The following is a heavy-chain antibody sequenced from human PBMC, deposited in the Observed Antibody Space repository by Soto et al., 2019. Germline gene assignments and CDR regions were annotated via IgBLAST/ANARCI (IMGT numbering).Heavy chain of an antibody. CDR3: ARGYSGSYRRPIDY. CDR2: IYYSGST. CDR1: GGYISSGGYY. V-gene: IGHV4-31*03. D-gene: IGHD1-26*01. Sequence: SETLSLTCTVSGGYISSGGYYWSWIRQHPGKGLEWIGYIYYSGSTYYNPSLKSRVTISVDTSKNQFSLKLSSVTAADTAVYYCARGYSGSYRRPIDYWGQGTLVTVSS. J-gene: IGHJ4*02.